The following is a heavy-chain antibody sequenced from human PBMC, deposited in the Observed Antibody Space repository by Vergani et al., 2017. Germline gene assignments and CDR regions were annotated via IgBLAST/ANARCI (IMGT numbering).Heavy chain of an antibody. J-gene: IGHJ6*02. CDR1: GGSFSGYY. CDR2: INHSGST. CDR3: AGDGYSSGWAYYYYGMDV. Sequence: QVQLQQWGAGLLKPSETLSLTCTVYGGSFSGYYWCWIRQPPGKGLEWNGEINHSGSTNYNQSRKSRVTISVDTSKNQFSLKLSSVTAADTAVYYCAGDGYSSGWAYYYYGMDVWGQGTTVTVSS. D-gene: IGHD6-19*01. V-gene: IGHV4-34*01.